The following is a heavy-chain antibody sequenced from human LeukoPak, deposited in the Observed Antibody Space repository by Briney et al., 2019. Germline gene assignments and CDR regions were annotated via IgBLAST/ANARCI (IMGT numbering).Heavy chain of an antibody. J-gene: IGHJ6*03. CDR2: IYTSATT. CDR3: ARVFFSYMDV. V-gene: IGHV4-4*07. CDR1: GGSISSYY. Sequence: SETLSLTCTVSGGSISSYYWAWIRQPAGKGLEWIGRIYTSATTNYNPSLKSRVTLSVDTSKNQFSLKLSSVTAADTAVYYCARVFFSYMDVWGKGTTVTVSS.